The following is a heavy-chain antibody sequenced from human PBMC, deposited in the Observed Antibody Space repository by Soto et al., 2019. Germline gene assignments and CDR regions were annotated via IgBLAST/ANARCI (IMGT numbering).Heavy chain of an antibody. D-gene: IGHD3-22*01. V-gene: IGHV4-30-2*01. J-gene: IGHJ4*02. CDR1: GGSISSGGYS. CDR3: ASARDYYDSSGHDY. CDR2: IYHSGST. Sequence: SETLSLTCAVSGGSISSGGYSWSWIRQPPGKGLEWIGYIYHSGSTYYNPPLKSRVTISVDRSKNQFSLILSSVTAADTAVYYCASARDYYDSSGHDYWGQGTLVT.